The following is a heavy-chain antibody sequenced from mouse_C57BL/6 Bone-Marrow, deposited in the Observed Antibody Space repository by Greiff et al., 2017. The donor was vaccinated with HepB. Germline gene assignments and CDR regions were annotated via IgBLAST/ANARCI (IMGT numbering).Heavy chain of an antibody. CDR3: ALWDLFDY. V-gene: IGHV1-55*01. CDR2: IYPGSGST. D-gene: IGHD4-1*01. J-gene: IGHJ2*01. CDR1: GYTFTSYW. Sequence: QVHVKQPGAELVKPGASVKMSCKASGYTFTSYWITWVKQRPGQGLEWIGDIYPGSGSTNYNEKFKSKATLTVDTSSSTAYMQLSSLTSEDAAVYYCALWDLFDYWGQGTTLTVSS.